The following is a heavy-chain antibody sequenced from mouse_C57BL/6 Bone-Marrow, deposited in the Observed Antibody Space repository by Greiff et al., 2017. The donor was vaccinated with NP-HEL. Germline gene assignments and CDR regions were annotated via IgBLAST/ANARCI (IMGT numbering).Heavy chain of an antibody. Sequence: VKLVESGPGLVQPSQSLSITCTVSGFSLTSYGVHWVRQSPGKGLEWLGVIWSGGSTDYNAAFISRLSISKDNSKSQVFFKMNSLQADDTAIYYCARKADYYGSSPWFAYWGQGTLVTVSA. CDR3: ARKADYYGSSPWFAY. CDR1: GFSLTSYG. J-gene: IGHJ3*01. CDR2: IWSGGST. D-gene: IGHD1-1*01. V-gene: IGHV2-2*01.